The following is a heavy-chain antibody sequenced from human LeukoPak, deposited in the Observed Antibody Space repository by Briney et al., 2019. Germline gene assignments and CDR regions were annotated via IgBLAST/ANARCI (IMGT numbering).Heavy chain of an antibody. J-gene: IGHJ4*02. CDR3: ARDPITYYYGSGSGTTDYFDY. CDR1: GFTFSSYW. CDR2: IKQDGSEE. Sequence: GGSLRLSCAASGFTFSSYWMSWVRQAPGKGLEWVANIKQDGSEEYYVDSVKGRFTISRDNAKNSLYLQMNSLRAEDTAVYYCARDPITYYYGSGSGTTDYFDYWGQGTLVTVSS. V-gene: IGHV3-7*04. D-gene: IGHD3-10*01.